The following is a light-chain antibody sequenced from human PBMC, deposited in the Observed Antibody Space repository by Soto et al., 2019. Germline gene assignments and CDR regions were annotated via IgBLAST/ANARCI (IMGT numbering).Light chain of an antibody. CDR2: GAS. CDR1: QSVSSSY. V-gene: IGKV3-20*01. CDR3: QQYGSSPGT. Sequence: EIVLTQSPGTLSLSPGERATLSCRASQSVSSSYLAWYLQKPGQAPILLIYGASTRATGIPGRFSGSGSGTDFTLTISRLEPEDFAVYYCQQYGSSPGTFGQGTKVEI. J-gene: IGKJ1*01.